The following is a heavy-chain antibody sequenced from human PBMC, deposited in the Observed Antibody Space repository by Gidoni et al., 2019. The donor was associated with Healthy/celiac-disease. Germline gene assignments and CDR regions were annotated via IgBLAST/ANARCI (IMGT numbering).Heavy chain of an antibody. CDR2: INHSGST. CDR1: GGSFSGYY. V-gene: IGHV4-34*01. Sequence: QVQLQQWGAGLSKPSETLSLTCAVYGGSFSGYYWRWIRQPPGKGLEWIGEINHSGSTNYNPSLKSRVTISVDTSRNQFSLKLSSVTAADTAVYYCARGRVLRFLEWARWEMDVWGKGTTVTVSS. D-gene: IGHD3-3*01. J-gene: IGHJ6*03. CDR3: ARGRVLRFLEWARWEMDV.